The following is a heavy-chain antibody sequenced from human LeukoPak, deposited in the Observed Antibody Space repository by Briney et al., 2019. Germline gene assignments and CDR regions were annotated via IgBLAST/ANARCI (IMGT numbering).Heavy chain of an antibody. CDR2: ISSSGSII. J-gene: IGHJ4*02. Sequence: AGGSLRLSCAASGFTFSDYYMSWIRQAPGKGLEWLSYISSSGSIIYYADSVKGRFTMSRDNANNSLYLQMNSLRAEDTAVYYCARDGGGGSGWSFPFWGQGTLVTVSS. CDR3: ARDGGGGSGWSFPF. CDR1: GFTFSDYY. D-gene: IGHD6-19*01. V-gene: IGHV3-11*01.